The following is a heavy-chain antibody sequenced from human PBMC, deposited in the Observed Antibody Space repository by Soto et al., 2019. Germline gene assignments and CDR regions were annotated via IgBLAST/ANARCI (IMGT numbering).Heavy chain of an antibody. CDR2: IYSSGST. CDR1: GFTVNSKY. V-gene: IGHV3-53*01. Sequence: GGSLRLSCAASGFTVNSKYMSWVRQAPGKGLEWVSVIYSSGSTYYADSVKDRFTISRDNSKNTLYLQMNSLRAEDTAVYYCAKVALGGYYDSSGYRGAFDIWGQGPMVTVSS. CDR3: AKVALGGYYDSSGYRGAFDI. J-gene: IGHJ3*02. D-gene: IGHD3-22*01.